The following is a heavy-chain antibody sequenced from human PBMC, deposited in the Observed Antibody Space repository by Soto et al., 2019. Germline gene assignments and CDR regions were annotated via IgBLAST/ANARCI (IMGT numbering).Heavy chain of an antibody. CDR2: ISYHGSDK. CDR1: GFTFSNYG. Sequence: QVQLVESGGGVVQPGRSLRLSCAASGFTFSNYGMHWVRQAPGKGLEWVAVISYHGSDKYYAVSVKGRFTISRDNSKNTLYLQMDRLRAEDTAVYYCAKDHLTTTVTTVGYWGQGTLVTVSS. V-gene: IGHV3-30*18. CDR3: AKDHLTTTVTTVGY. D-gene: IGHD4-17*01. J-gene: IGHJ4*02.